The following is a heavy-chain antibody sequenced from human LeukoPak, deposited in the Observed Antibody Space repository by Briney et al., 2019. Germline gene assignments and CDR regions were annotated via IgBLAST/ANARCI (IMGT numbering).Heavy chain of an antibody. V-gene: IGHV1-3*01. CDR3: ARDRDNSWPYYYYGMDV. J-gene: IGHJ6*04. Sequence: GASVKVSCKASGYTFTSYAMHWVRQAPGQRLEWMGWINAGNGNTKYSQKFQGRVTITRDTSASTAYMELSSLRSEDTAVYYCARDRDNSWPYYYYGMDVWGKGTTVTVSS. CDR1: GYTFTSYA. CDR2: INAGNGNT. D-gene: IGHD6-13*01.